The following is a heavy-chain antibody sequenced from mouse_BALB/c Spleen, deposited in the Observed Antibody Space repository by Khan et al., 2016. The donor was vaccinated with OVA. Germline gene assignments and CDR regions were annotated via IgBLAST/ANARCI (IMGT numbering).Heavy chain of an antibody. Sequence: QIQLVQSGPELRKPGETVKISCKASGYTFTNYGMNWVKQAPGKGLKWMGWINTHTGEPTHTDDFEGRFAFSLETSDSTAYLQINKLKNEDTATYFLARRPSFYGSSDGFYYDAMDYWGQGTSVTVSS. V-gene: IGHV9-3-1*01. J-gene: IGHJ4*01. CDR1: GYTFTNYG. CDR3: ARRPSFYGSSDGFYYDAMDY. D-gene: IGHD1-1*01. CDR2: INTHTGEP.